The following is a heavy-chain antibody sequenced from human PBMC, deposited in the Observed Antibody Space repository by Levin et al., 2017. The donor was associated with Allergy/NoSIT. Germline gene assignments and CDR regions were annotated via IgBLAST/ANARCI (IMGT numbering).Heavy chain of an antibody. CDR3: AREGISNRYYYYYGMDV. CDR1: GYTFTGYY. D-gene: IGHD4-11*01. J-gene: IGHJ6*02. CDR2: INPNSGGT. V-gene: IGHV1-2*02. Sequence: GESLKISCKASGYTFTGYYMHWVRQAPGQGLEWMGWINPNSGGTNYAQKFQGRVTMTRDTSISTAYMELSRLRSDDTAVYYCAREGISNRYYYYYGMDVWGQGTTVTVSS.